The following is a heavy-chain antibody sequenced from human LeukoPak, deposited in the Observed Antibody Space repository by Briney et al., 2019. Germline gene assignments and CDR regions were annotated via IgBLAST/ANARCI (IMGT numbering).Heavy chain of an antibody. CDR1: GFTFSSYG. V-gene: IGHV3-30*18. J-gene: IGHJ4*02. Sequence: GGSLRLSCAASGFTFSSYGMHWVRQAPGKGLEWVAVISYDGSNKYYADSVKGRFTISRDNSKNTLYLQMNSLRAEDTAVYYCAKGGHSGYDSDYWGQGTLVTVSS. D-gene: IGHD5-12*01. CDR2: ISYDGSNK. CDR3: AKGGHSGYDSDY.